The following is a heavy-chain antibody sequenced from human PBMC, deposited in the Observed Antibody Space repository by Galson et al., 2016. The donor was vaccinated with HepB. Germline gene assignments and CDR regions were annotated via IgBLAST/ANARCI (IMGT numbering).Heavy chain of an antibody. D-gene: IGHD6-13*01. CDR3: ARQKLYSSSWYVLYWFDP. J-gene: IGHJ5*02. CDR2: IYYSGST. CDR1: GGSISSSSYY. Sequence: LSLTCTVSGGSISSSSYYWGWIRQPPGKGLEWIGSIYYSGSTYYNPSLKSRVTISVDTSKNQFSLKLSSVTAADTAVYYCARQKLYSSSWYVLYWFDPWGQGTLVTVSS. V-gene: IGHV4-39*01.